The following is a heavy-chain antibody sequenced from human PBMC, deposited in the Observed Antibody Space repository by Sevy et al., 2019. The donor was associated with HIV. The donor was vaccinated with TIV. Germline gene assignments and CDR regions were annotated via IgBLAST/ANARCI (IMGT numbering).Heavy chain of an antibody. CDR2: IYTSGST. J-gene: IGHJ4*02. D-gene: IGHD3-22*01. CDR3: ASSTYYYDSSGYYYGFDY. V-gene: IGHV4-4*07. CDR1: GGSISSYY. Sequence: SETLSLTCTLSGGSISSYYWSWIRQPAGKGLELIGRIYTSGSTNYNPSLKSRVTMSVDTSKNQFSLKLSSVTAADTAVYYCASSTYYYDSSGYYYGFDYWGQGTLVTVSS.